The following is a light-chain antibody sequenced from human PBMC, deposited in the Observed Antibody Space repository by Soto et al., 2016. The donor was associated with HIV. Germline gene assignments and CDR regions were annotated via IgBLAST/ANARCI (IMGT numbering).Light chain of an antibody. V-gene: IGLV3-21*03. CDR1: DIGSKS. CDR2: DDD. J-gene: IGLJ3*02. Sequence: SYVLPQPPSVSVAPGKTARITCGGNDIGSKSVHWYQQKPGQAPVLVVYDDDDRPSGIPERFSGSSSGNTATLTISEGTKVGDGRPTYYCTSGGIVVVISWVFGGRTKLTV. CDR3: TSGGIVVVISWV.